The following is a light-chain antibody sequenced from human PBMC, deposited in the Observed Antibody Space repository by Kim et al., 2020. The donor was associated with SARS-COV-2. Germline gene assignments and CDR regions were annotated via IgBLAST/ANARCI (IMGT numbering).Light chain of an antibody. CDR1: QSISDN. CDR2: AAS. V-gene: IGKV3-15*01. J-gene: IGKJ2*01. Sequence: VSPGERATLSCRASQSISDNLAWYQQKPGQAPRLLIHAASTRATGIPARFSGTGSGTEFTLTISSLQSEDFAVYYCQQYNNWPMFTFGQGTKLEIK. CDR3: QQYNNWPMFT.